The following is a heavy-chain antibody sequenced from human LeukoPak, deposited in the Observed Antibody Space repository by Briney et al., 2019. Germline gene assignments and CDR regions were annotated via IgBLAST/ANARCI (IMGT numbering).Heavy chain of an antibody. V-gene: IGHV3-66*01. CDR3: ASPVYSSGWQLFDY. Sequence: PGGSLRLSCAASGFTVSSNYMSWVRQAPGKGLESVSVIYSGGSTYYADSVKGRFTISRDNSKNTLYLQMNSLRAEDTAVYYCASPVYSSGWQLFDYWGQGTLVTVSS. CDR1: GFTVSSNY. D-gene: IGHD6-19*01. J-gene: IGHJ4*02. CDR2: IYSGGST.